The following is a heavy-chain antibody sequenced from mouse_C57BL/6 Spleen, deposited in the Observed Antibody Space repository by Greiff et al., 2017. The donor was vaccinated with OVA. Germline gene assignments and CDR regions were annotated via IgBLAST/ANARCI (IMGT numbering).Heavy chain of an antibody. V-gene: IGHV1-59*01. CDR1: GYTFTSYW. J-gene: IGHJ3*01. CDR3: ESGRDSSGRFAY. Sequence: QVQLQQPGAELVRPGTSVKLSCKASGYTFTSYWMHWVKQRPGQGLEWIGVIDPSDSYTNYNQKFKGKATLTVDTSSSTAYMQLSSLTSEDSAVSYCESGRDSSGRFAYWGQGTLVTVSA. CDR2: IDPSDSYT. D-gene: IGHD3-2*02.